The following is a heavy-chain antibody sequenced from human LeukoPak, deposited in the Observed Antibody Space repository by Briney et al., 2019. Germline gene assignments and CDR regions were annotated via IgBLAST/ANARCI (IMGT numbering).Heavy chain of an antibody. J-gene: IGHJ5*02. CDR1: GGSSSGYY. V-gene: IGHV4-34*01. CDR3: ARDGYSYGINWFDP. CDR2: INHSGST. Sequence: SETLSLTCAVYGGSSSGYYWSWIRQPPGKGLEWIGEINHSGSTNYNPSLKSRVTISVDTSKNQFSLKLSSVTAADTAVYYCARDGYSYGINWFDPWGQGTLVTVSS. D-gene: IGHD5-18*01.